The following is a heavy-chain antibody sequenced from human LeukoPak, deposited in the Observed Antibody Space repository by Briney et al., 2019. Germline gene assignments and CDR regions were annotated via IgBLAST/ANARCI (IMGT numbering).Heavy chain of an antibody. J-gene: IGHJ6*03. CDR3: ARDKRPRIYYYYYMDV. D-gene: IGHD6-25*01. Sequence: SETLSLTCTVSGGSISSGSYYWSWIRQPAGKGLEWIVRIYTSGSTNYNPSLKSRVTISVDTSKNQFSLKLSSVTAADTAVYYCARDKRPRIYYYYYMDVWGKGTTVTVSS. CDR1: GGSISSGSYY. CDR2: IYTSGST. V-gene: IGHV4-61*02.